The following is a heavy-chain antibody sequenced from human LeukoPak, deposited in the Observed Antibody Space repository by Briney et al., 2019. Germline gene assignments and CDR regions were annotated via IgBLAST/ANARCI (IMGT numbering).Heavy chain of an antibody. CDR2: LSGSGANT. CDR1: GFTFSSYA. J-gene: IGHJ6*02. CDR3: AKGVGCSGGTCYSGHGMDV. V-gene: IGHV3-23*01. D-gene: IGHD2-15*01. Sequence: GGSLRLSCAASGFTFSSYAMSWVRQAPGKGLEWVSALSGSGANTYYADSVKGRFTISRDNSKHTLYLQVNSLRAEDTAVYYCAKGVGCSGGTCYSGHGMDVWGQGTTVTVSS.